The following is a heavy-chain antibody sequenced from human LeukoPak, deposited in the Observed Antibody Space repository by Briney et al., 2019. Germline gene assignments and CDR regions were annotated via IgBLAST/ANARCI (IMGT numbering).Heavy chain of an antibody. CDR3: ARGDLSSGWHYFDY. J-gene: IGHJ4*02. CDR1: GYTFTSCG. Sequence: ASVKVSCKASGYTFTSCGISWVRQAPGQGLEWMGWISAYNGNTNYAQKLQGRVTMTTDTSTSTAYMELRSLRSDDTAVYYCARGDLSSGWHYFDYWGQGTLVTVSS. D-gene: IGHD6-19*01. V-gene: IGHV1-18*01. CDR2: ISAYNGNT.